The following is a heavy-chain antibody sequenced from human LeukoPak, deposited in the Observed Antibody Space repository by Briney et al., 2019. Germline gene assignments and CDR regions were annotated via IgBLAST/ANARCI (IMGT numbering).Heavy chain of an antibody. V-gene: IGHV3-33*06. CDR2: IWSDGTNR. CDR1: GFTFSHYG. J-gene: IGHJ4*02. Sequence: GGSLRLSCATSGFTFSHYGMHWVRQAPGKGLECVAVIWSDGTNRYYGDPVKGRFTISRDNFQRTVYLQMNSLRAEDTAVYYCAKDAQRGFDYSNSLDKWGQGTRVTVSS. D-gene: IGHD4-11*01. CDR3: AKDAQRGFDYSNSLDK.